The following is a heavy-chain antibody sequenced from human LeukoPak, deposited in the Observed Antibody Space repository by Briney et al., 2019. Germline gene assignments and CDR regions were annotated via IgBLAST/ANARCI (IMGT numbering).Heavy chain of an antibody. CDR2: IYYSGST. D-gene: IGHD3-10*01. J-gene: IGHJ4*02. CDR1: GGSISSSSYY. Sequence: PSETLSLTCTVSGGSISSSSYYWGWIRQPPGKGLEWIGSIYYSGSTYYNPSLKGRVTISVDTSKNQFSLKLSSVTAADTAVYYCARPLMVRGVIRFDYWGQGTLVTVSS. V-gene: IGHV4-39*01. CDR3: ARPLMVRGVIRFDY.